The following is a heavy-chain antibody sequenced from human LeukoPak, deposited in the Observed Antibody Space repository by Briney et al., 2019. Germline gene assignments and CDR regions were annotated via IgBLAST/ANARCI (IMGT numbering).Heavy chain of an antibody. V-gene: IGHV3-11*04. CDR3: AELGITMIGGV. Sequence: GGSLRLSCAASGFTFSDYYMSWIRQAPGKGLEWVSYISSSGSTIYYADSLKGRFTISRDNAKKSVYLQMNSLRAEDTAVYYCAELGITMIGGVWGKGTTVTISS. CDR1: GFTFSDYY. CDR2: ISSSGSTI. D-gene: IGHD3-10*02. J-gene: IGHJ6*04.